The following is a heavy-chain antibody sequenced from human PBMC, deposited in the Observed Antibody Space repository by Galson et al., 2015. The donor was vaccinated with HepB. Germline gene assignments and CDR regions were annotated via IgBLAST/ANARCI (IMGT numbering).Heavy chain of an antibody. CDR1: GFTFSTSA. V-gene: IGHV3-23*01. D-gene: IGHD1-14*01. Sequence: SLRLSCAASGFTFSTSAMNWVRQAPGKGLEWVSGISGSGGSTNYADSVKGRFTISRDNSQNMLYLQMNSLRAEDTALYYCAKDITSGWYSDLWGRGTLVTVSS. CDR2: ISGSGGST. J-gene: IGHJ2*01. CDR3: AKDITSGWYSDL.